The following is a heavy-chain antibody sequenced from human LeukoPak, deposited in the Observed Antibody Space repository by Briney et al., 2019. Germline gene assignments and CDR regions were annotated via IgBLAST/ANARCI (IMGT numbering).Heavy chain of an antibody. Sequence: SETLSLTCAVYGGSFSGYYWSWIRQPPGKGLEWIGEINHSGSTNYNPSLKSRVTISIDTSKNQFSLKLSSVTAADTAVYYCARALSNYYDSSDQAGAFDIWGQGTMVTVSS. CDR2: INHSGST. CDR3: ARALSNYYDSSDQAGAFDI. D-gene: IGHD3-22*01. J-gene: IGHJ3*02. V-gene: IGHV4-34*01. CDR1: GGSFSGYY.